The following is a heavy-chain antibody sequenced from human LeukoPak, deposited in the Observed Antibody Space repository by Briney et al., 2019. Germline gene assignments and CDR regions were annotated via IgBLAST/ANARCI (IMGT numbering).Heavy chain of an antibody. CDR3: ARAMTSFDY. CDR1: GGSISSGGYY. V-gene: IGHV4-30-2*01. Sequence: PSETLSLTCTVSGGSISSGGYYWSWIRQPPGKGLEWIGYIYHSGSTYYNPSLKSRVTISVDRSKNQFSLKLSSVTAADTAVYYCARAMTSFDYWGQGTLVTVSS. CDR2: IYHSGST. D-gene: IGHD2-21*02. J-gene: IGHJ4*02.